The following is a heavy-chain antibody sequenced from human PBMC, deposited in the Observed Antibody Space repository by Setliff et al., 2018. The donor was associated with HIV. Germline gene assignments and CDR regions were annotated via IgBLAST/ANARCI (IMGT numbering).Heavy chain of an antibody. Sequence: SETLSLTCTVSGGSIRSYYWSCIRQSPGKGLEWIGYVFYNGDTAYNPSLKSRITISVETSKSQFSLKLTSVTAADTAVYYCARQMTIPGVAVTPVDYWGQGALVTVSS. CDR2: VFYNGDT. CDR1: GGSIRSYY. V-gene: IGHV4-59*08. D-gene: IGHD3-3*01. CDR3: ARQMTIPGVAVTPVDY. J-gene: IGHJ4*02.